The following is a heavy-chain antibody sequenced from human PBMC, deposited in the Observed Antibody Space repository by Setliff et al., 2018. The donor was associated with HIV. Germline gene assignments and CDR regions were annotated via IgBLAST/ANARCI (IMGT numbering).Heavy chain of an antibody. V-gene: IGHV4-39*01. CDR2: IYYSGST. Sequence: PSETLSLTCTVSGGSIRSTSHYWGWIRQPPGKGLEWIGSIYYSGSTHYNPSLKSRVTVSKDTTKNQLSLRLSSVTAADTAVYYCARQFWNESPGYGFDPWGQGTLVTVSS. CDR3: ARQFWNESPGYGFDP. CDR1: GGSIRSTSHY. D-gene: IGHD3-22*01. J-gene: IGHJ5*02.